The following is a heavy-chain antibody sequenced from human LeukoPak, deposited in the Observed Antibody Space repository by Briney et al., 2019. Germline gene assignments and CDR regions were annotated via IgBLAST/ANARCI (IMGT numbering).Heavy chain of an antibody. CDR3: ARAHPYFDADGYYLGWFDP. Sequence: GSLRLSCAASGFTFSDYNMRWIREPPGKGLEWIGIIYYTGSTYYNPSLESRVTLSVDSSKDQFSLRLSSVTAADTAVYFCARAHPYFDADGYYLGWFDPWGQGTPVTVSS. V-gene: IGHV4-38-2*01. D-gene: IGHD3-22*01. CDR2: IYYTGST. J-gene: IGHJ5*02. CDR1: GFTFSDYN.